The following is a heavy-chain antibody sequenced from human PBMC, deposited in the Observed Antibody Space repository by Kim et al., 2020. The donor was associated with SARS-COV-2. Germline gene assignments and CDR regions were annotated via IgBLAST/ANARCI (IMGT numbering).Heavy chain of an antibody. V-gene: IGHV4-30-4*01. D-gene: IGHD2-8*02. J-gene: IGHJ5*02. CDR3: ARAAPGLPNCFDP. CDR2: IYYSGST. CDR1: GGSISSGDYF. Sequence: SETLSLTCTVSGGSISSGDYFWTWIRQPPGKGLEWIGYIYYSGSTYYNTSLKGRLTISVDTSNNQFSLNLSSVTAADTAVYYCARAAPGLPNCFDPWGQGTLVTVSS.